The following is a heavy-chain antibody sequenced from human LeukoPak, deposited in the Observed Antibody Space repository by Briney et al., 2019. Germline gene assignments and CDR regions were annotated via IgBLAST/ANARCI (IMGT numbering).Heavy chain of an antibody. D-gene: IGHD6-19*01. Sequence: SVKVSCKASGGTLRRHTITWVRQAPGQGLEWMGRIIPMMGIANYARKFQGRVTITADTSTDTAYMDLISLRSEDTAVYYCASRSHKTIVGADTREVGDYWGQGTLVTVSS. J-gene: IGHJ4*02. V-gene: IGHV1-69*02. CDR1: GGTLRRHT. CDR3: ASRSHKTIVGADTREVGDY. CDR2: IIPMMGIA.